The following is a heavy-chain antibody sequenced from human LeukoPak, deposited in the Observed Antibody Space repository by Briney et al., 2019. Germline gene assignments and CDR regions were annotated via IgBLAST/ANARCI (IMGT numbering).Heavy chain of an antibody. CDR2: INPSGGSI. V-gene: IGHV1-46*01. CDR1: GYTFTNYY. Sequence: GASVKVSCKASGYTFTNYYMYWVRQAPGQGLEWMGIINPSGGSIRYAQKFQGRVTMTRDTSTSTVYMELSSLRSEDTAVYYCARGRNYYDTSGYYYEGDAFDIWGQGTMVTVSS. D-gene: IGHD3-22*01. J-gene: IGHJ3*02. CDR3: ARGRNYYDTSGYYYEGDAFDI.